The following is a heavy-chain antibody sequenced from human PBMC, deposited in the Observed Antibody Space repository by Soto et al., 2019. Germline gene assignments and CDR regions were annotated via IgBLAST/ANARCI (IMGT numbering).Heavy chain of an antibody. CDR3: ARHYSAMGV. Sequence: WVRQAQGKGLEWISIIYSDNNTDYADSVKGRFSISRDTSKNILYLQMNSLRAEDTAEYYCARHYSAMGVWGQGTTVTVSS. J-gene: IGHJ6*02. CDR2: IYSDNNT. V-gene: IGHV3-53*01.